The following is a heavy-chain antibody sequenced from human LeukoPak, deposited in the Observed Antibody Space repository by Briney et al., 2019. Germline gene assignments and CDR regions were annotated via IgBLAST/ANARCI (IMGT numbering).Heavy chain of an antibody. Sequence: GGSLRLSCAASGFTVSSNYMSWVRQAPGKGLEWVSDIYSGGSTYYADSVKGQFTISRDNSKNTLYLQMNSLRAEDTAVYHCARDSDGALDYWGQGTLVTVSS. CDR3: ARDSDGALDY. CDR2: IYSGGST. V-gene: IGHV3-53*01. D-gene: IGHD5-24*01. CDR1: GFTVSSNY. J-gene: IGHJ4*02.